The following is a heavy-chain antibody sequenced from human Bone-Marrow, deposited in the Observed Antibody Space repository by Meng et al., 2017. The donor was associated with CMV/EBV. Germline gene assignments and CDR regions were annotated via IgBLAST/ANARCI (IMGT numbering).Heavy chain of an antibody. CDR3: ARSLPGPKVEVVPAAKSTYYYYYGMDV. Sequence: ASVKVSCKASGYTFTGYYMHWVRQAPGQGLEWMGIINPSGGSTSYAQKFQDRVTLTRDTSTSTVYMELSSLRSEDTAVFYCARSLPGPKVEVVPAAKSTYYYYYGMDVWGQGTTVTVSS. J-gene: IGHJ6*02. CDR1: GYTFTGYY. V-gene: IGHV1-46*01. D-gene: IGHD2-2*01. CDR2: INPSGGST.